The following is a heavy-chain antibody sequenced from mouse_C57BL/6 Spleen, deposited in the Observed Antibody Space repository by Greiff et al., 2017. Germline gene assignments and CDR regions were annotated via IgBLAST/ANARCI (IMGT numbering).Heavy chain of an antibody. Sequence: VQLQQSGPELVKPGASVKMSCKASGYTFTDYNMHWVKQSHGKSLEWIGYINPNNGDTSYNQKFKGKATLTVNKSSSTAYMELRSLTSEDAAVYYCARYYGDYYAMDYWGQGTSVTVSS. CDR3: ARYYGDYYAMDY. D-gene: IGHD1-1*01. CDR2: INPNNGDT. CDR1: GYTFTDYN. J-gene: IGHJ4*01. V-gene: IGHV1-22*01.